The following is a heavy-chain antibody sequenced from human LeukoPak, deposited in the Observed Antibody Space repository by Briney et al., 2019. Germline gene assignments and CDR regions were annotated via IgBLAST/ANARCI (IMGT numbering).Heavy chain of an antibody. D-gene: IGHD6-13*01. V-gene: IGHV3-48*01. CDR2: ISSSSTI. J-gene: IGHJ4*02. CDR3: ARDWYDY. CDR1: GFTFSSYS. Sequence: PGGSLRLPCAASGFTFSSYSMNWVRQAPGKGLEWVSYISSSSTIYYTDSVKGRFTISRDNSRDTLYLQMNSLRAEDTAVYYCARDWYDYWGQGTLVTVSS.